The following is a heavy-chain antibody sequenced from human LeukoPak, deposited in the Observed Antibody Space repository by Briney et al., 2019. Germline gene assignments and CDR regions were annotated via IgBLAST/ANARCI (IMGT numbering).Heavy chain of an antibody. CDR1: GFTFSTYS. CDR2: ISTSSSYI. D-gene: IGHD3-16*01. J-gene: IGHJ3*02. Sequence: GGSLTLSCAASGFTFSTYSMNWVRQAPGKGLEWVSSISTSSSYIYYADSVKGRFTISRDNAKNSLYLQLNSLRAEDTAVYYCARWGTRDSFDIWGQGTMVTVSS. V-gene: IGHV3-21*01. CDR3: ARWGTRDSFDI.